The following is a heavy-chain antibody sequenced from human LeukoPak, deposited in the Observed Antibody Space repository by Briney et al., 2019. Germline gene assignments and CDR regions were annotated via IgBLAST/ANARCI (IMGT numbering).Heavy chain of an antibody. D-gene: IGHD3-3*01. CDR3: AKVVNYDFWSGYYTAFDY. CDR1: GFTFSSYA. V-gene: IGHV3-23*01. Sequence: GGSLRLSCAASGFTFSSYAMSWVRQAPGKGLEWVSAISGSGGSTYYADSVKGRFTISRDNSKNTLYLQMNSLRAEDTAVYYCAKVVNYDFWSGYYTAFDYWGQGTLVTVSS. CDR2: ISGSGGST. J-gene: IGHJ4*02.